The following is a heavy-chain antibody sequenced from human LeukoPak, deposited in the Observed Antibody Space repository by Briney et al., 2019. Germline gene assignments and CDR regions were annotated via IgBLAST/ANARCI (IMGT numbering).Heavy chain of an antibody. D-gene: IGHD3-22*01. CDR1: GYTFTSYG. CDR2: MSAYNGNT. Sequence: ASVKVSCKASGYTFTSYGISWVRMAPGQGLGWMGWMSAYNGNTNYAQKLQGRVTMTTDTSTSTAYTELRSLRSDDTAVYYCARDNDYYDSSGYYFNWFDPWGQGTLVTVSS. V-gene: IGHV1-18*01. J-gene: IGHJ5*02. CDR3: ARDNDYYDSSGYYFNWFDP.